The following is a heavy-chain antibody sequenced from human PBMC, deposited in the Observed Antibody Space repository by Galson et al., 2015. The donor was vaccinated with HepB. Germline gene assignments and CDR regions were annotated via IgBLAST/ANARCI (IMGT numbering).Heavy chain of an antibody. CDR1: GGSISSGGYF. CDR2: IYYSGST. CDR3: ARGGDDAPYYFDF. Sequence: TLSLTCTVSGGSISSGGYFWSWIRQHPGKGLEWIGYIYYSGSTSYNPSLKSRVTISGDTSKNQFSLKLSSVTAADTAVYYCARGGDDAPYYFDFWGRGTLVTVSS. V-gene: IGHV4-31*03. J-gene: IGHJ4*02. D-gene: IGHD2-21*02.